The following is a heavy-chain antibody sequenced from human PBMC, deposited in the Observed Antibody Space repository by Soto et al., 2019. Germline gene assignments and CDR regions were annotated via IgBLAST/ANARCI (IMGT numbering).Heavy chain of an antibody. Sequence: QVQLVESGGGVVQPGRSLRLSYAASGFTFSSYGLHWVRQAPGKGLEWVAVIWYDGSNKYYADSVKGRFTISRDNSKNTLYLQMNSLRAEDTAVYYCARGRYCSSTSCNTYGMDVWGHGTTVTVSS. CDR3: ARGRYCSSTSCNTYGMDV. CDR2: IWYDGSNK. D-gene: IGHD2-2*01. V-gene: IGHV3-33*01. J-gene: IGHJ6*02. CDR1: GFTFSSYG.